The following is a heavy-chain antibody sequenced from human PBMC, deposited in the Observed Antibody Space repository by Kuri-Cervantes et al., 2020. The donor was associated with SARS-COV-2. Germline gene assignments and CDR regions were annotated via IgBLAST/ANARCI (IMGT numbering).Heavy chain of an antibody. Sequence: ASVKVSCKASGYTFTSYGISWVRQAPGQGLEWMGWISAYNGNTNYAQKLQGRVTMTTDTSTSTAYMELSRLRSDDTAVYYCARDLIVVVPAADYYYYGMDVWGQGTTVNVAS. CDR1: GYTFTSYG. J-gene: IGHJ6*02. CDR2: ISAYNGNT. D-gene: IGHD2-2*01. V-gene: IGHV1-18*01. CDR3: ARDLIVVVPAADYYYYGMDV.